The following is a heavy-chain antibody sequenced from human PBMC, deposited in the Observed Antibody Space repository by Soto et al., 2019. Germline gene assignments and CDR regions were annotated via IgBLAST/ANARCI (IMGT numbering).Heavy chain of an antibody. CDR1: GGTFSSYA. Sequence: QVQLVQSGAEVKKPGSSVKVSCKASGGTFSSYAISWVRQAPGQGLEWMGGIIPIFGTANYAQKFQGRVTITADASTSTAEMELSSLRSEDTAVYYCSRAYRIAARPSYYYGMDFLGQGTTVTVSS. J-gene: IGHJ6*02. V-gene: IGHV1-69*01. CDR2: IIPIFGTA. D-gene: IGHD6-6*01. CDR3: SRAYRIAARPSYYYGMDF.